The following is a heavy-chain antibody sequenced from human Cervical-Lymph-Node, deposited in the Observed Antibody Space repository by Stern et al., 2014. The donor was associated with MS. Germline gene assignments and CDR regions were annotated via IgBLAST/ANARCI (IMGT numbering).Heavy chain of an antibody. CDR2: VSAYNGNT. D-gene: IGHD1-26*01. Sequence: QVQLVQSGTEVKKPGASVKVSCKASGYTFSSNGISWVRQAPGHGLEWMGWVSAYNGNTNYAQKLQGRVTMTTDTSTNTAYMELMSLRSDDTAVYYCARDLRGNIVGPHFDYWGQGTLVTVSS. J-gene: IGHJ4*02. V-gene: IGHV1-18*01. CDR1: GYTFSSNG. CDR3: ARDLRGNIVGPHFDY.